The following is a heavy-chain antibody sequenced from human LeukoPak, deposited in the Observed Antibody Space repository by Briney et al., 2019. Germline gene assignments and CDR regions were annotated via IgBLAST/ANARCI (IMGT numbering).Heavy chain of an antibody. J-gene: IGHJ4*02. CDR1: GFSCSSYW. Sequence: PGGSLRLSCAASGFSCSSYWMSWVRQAPGKGLEWVANIKQDGSEKYYVDSVKGRFAISRDSAKNSLYLQMNSLRAEDTAVYYCARDFGSSSSFDYWGQGTLVTVSS. V-gene: IGHV3-7*01. CDR3: ARDFGSSSSFDY. D-gene: IGHD6-13*01. CDR2: IKQDGSEK.